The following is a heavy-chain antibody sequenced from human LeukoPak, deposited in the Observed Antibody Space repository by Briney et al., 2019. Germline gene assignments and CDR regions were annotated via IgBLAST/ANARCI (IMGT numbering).Heavy chain of an antibody. CDR1: GGSISSYY. D-gene: IGHD6-19*01. CDR3: ARVFSSGWYGSPGMDV. Sequence: PSETPSLTCTVSGGSISSYYWSWIRQPPGKGLEWIGYIYYSGSTYYNPSLKSRVTISVDTSKNQFSLKLSSVTAADTAVYYCARVFSSGWYGSPGMDVWGKGTTVTVSS. CDR2: IYYSGST. J-gene: IGHJ6*04. V-gene: IGHV4-59*01.